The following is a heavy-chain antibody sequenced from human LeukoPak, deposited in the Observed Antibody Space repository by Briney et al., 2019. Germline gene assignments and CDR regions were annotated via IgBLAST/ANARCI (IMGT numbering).Heavy chain of an antibody. CDR1: GFTFSSYA. CDR2: ISYDGSNK. CDR3: AMGYSGYSNFDY. D-gene: IGHD5-12*01. J-gene: IGHJ4*02. V-gene: IGHV3-30-3*01. Sequence: GRSLRLSCAASGFTFSSYAMHWVRQAPGKGLEWVAVISYDGSNKYYADSVKGRFTISRDNSKNTLYLQMNSLRAEDTAVYYCAMGYSGYSNFDYWGQGTLVTVSS.